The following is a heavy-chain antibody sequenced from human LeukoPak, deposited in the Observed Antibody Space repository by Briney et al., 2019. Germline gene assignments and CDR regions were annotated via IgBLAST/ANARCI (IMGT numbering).Heavy chain of an antibody. J-gene: IGHJ5*02. D-gene: IGHD6-13*01. CDR2: INNDGSTT. V-gene: IGHV3-74*01. Sequence: GGSLRLSCAASGFTFSSYGMHWVRQAPGKGLVWVSQINNDGSTTRYADSVKGRFTISRDNAKNTLYLQMNSLRAEDAAVYYCARGYSSSWYNWFDPWGQGTLVTVSS. CDR1: GFTFSSYG. CDR3: ARGYSSSWYNWFDP.